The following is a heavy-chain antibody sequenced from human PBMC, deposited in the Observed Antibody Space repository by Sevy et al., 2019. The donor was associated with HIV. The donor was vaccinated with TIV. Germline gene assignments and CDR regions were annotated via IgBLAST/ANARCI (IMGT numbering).Heavy chain of an antibody. D-gene: IGHD3-3*01. J-gene: IGHJ5*02. CDR1: GGSMRNFY. CDR3: ARSGFLEWAGSTRGPRNWCDP. V-gene: IGHV4-59*13. Sequence: SETLSLTCSVSGGSMRNFYWSWIRQPPGKGLEWIGNIYYSGSTNYNPSLKSRVTMSVDTSKNQFSLKLSSVTAADTAVYYCARSGFLEWAGSTRGPRNWCDPWGQGTLVTVSS. CDR2: IYYSGST.